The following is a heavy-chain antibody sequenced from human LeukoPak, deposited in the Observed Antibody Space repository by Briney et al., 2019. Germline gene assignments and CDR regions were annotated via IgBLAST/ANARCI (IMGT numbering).Heavy chain of an antibody. CDR1: GGSINSGAYY. CDR2: IYYSAST. V-gene: IGHV4-31*03. Sequence: TLSLTCTVSGGSINSGAYYWTWIRQHPGKDLEWFGYIYYSASTYYNPSLKSRLTISVDTSKNQFSLSLTSVTAADTAVYYCARAQVTAIADYYYYGMDVWGQGTTVTVSS. J-gene: IGHJ6*02. CDR3: ARAQVTAIADYYYYGMDV. D-gene: IGHD2-21*02.